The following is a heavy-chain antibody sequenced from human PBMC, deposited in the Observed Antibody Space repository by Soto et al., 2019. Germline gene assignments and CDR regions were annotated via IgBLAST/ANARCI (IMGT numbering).Heavy chain of an antibody. CDR1: GYTFPGYG. D-gene: IGHD1-20*01. V-gene: IGHV1-18*04. CDR3: ARAEKWVTGNMGGY. CDR2: ISAYNGIT. J-gene: IGHJ4*02. Sequence: QVQLVQSGAEVKKPGASVKVSCKAFGYTFPGYGFSWVRQAPGQGLEWMGWISAYNGITRYAQKFQGRVTMTTDTSTSTAYMELRSLRSDDSAVYYCARAEKWVTGNMGGYWGQGTLVTVYS.